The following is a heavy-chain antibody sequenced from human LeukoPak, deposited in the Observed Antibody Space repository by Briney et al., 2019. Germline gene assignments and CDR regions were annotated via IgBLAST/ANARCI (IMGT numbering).Heavy chain of an antibody. CDR3: ARGLSEYCSSTSCYTLNWFDP. Sequence: RASVKVSCKASGGTFSSYTISWVRQAPGQGLEWMRRIIPILGIANYAQKFQGRVTITADKSTSTAYMELSSLRSEDTAVYYCARGLSEYCSSTSCYTLNWFDPWGQGTLVTVSS. CDR1: GGTFSSYT. J-gene: IGHJ5*02. V-gene: IGHV1-69*02. D-gene: IGHD2-2*02. CDR2: IIPILGIA.